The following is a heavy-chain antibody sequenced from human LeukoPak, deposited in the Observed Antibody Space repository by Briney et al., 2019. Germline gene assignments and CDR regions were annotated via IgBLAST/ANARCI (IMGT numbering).Heavy chain of an antibody. D-gene: IGHD1-1*01. CDR3: TTDVGTTGTMLFDY. CDR1: GFTFSNAW. V-gene: IGHV3-15*01. CDR2: IKSKTDGGTT. J-gene: IGHJ4*02. Sequence: GGSLRLSCAASGFTFSNAWMSWVRQAPGKGLEWVGRIKSKTDGGTTDYAAPVKGRFTISRDDSKNTLYLQMNSLKTEDTAVYYCTTDVGTTGTMLFDYWGQGTLVTVSS.